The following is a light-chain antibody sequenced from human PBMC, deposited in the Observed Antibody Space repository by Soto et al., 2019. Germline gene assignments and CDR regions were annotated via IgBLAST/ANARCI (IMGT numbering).Light chain of an antibody. CDR3: QQYNNAPRT. CDR1: QGISNS. V-gene: IGKV1-27*01. CDR2: AAS. J-gene: IGKJ1*01. Sequence: DLQMTQSPSSLSASVGDTVTITCRASQGISNSLDWYQQKPGQVPNLLIYAASTLQSGVPSRFSGSGSGTDFTLTISSLRPEDVATYYCQQYNNAPRTFGQGTKVEI.